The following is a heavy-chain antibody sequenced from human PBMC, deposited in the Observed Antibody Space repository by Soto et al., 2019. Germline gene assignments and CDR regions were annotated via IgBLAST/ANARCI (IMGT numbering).Heavy chain of an antibody. CDR3: ARRSLYYYGSGSYYKEFGRFDP. CDR1: GGSISSSSYY. Sequence: SETLSLTCTVSGGSISSSSYYWGWIRQPPGKGLEWIGSIYYSGSTYYNPSLKSRVTISVDTSKNQFSLKLSSVTAADTAVYYCARRSLYYYGSGSYYKEFGRFDPWGQGTLVTVSS. CDR2: IYYSGST. D-gene: IGHD3-10*01. J-gene: IGHJ5*02. V-gene: IGHV4-39*01.